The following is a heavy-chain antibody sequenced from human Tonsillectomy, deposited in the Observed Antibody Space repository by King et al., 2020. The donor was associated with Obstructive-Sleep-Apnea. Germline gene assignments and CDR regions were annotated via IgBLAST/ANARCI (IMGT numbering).Heavy chain of an antibody. CDR3: ARLLWFGELSYDDAFDI. CDR1: GGSISSYY. J-gene: IGHJ3*02. V-gene: IGHV4-59*08. CDR2: IYYSGST. D-gene: IGHD3-10*01. Sequence: VQLQESGPGLVKPSETLSLTCTVSGGSISSYYWSWIRQPPGKGLEWIGYIYYSGSTNYNPSLKSRVTISVDTSKNQFSLKLSSVTAADTAVYYCARLLWFGELSYDDAFDIWGQGTMVTVSS.